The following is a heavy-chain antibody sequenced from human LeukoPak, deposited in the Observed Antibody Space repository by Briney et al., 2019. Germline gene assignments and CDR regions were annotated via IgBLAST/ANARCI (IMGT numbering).Heavy chain of an antibody. D-gene: IGHD4-17*01. V-gene: IGHV3-21*01. CDR2: ISSSSSYI. Sequence: GGSLRLSCAASGFTFSSYSMNWVRQAPGKGLEWVSSISSSSSYIYYADSVKGRFTISRDNAENSLYLQMNSLRAEDTAVYFCARVITVYNDYEEVAESFQHWGQGTLVTVSS. CDR1: GFTFSSYS. J-gene: IGHJ1*01. CDR3: ARVITVYNDYEEVAESFQH.